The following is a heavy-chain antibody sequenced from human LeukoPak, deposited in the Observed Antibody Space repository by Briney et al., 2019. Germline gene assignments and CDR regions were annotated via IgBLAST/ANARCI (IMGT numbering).Heavy chain of an antibody. J-gene: IGHJ4*02. D-gene: IGHD3-9*01. CDR1: GGSISSYY. CDR2: IYYSGST. Sequence: PSETLSLTCTVSGGSISSYYWSWIRQSPGKGLEWIGYIYYSGSTNYNPSLKSRVTISVDTSKNQFSLKLSSVTAADTAVYYCARVYDILTGYLFDYWGQGTLVTVSS. CDR3: ARVYDILTGYLFDY. V-gene: IGHV4-59*01.